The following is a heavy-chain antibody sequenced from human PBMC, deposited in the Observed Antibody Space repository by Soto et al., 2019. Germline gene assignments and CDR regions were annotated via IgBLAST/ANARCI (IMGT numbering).Heavy chain of an antibody. CDR1: GFIFSSYS. CDR2: ISAFSDSI. D-gene: IGHD2-21*02. CDR3: AKKRRSGGDNWYFDS. V-gene: IGHV3-23*01. Sequence: EVQLLESGGGLVQPGGSLGLSCAASGFIFSSYSMYWVRQAPGKGPEGVAGISAFSDSILYGDSVKGRFTISRDNSKSTLYLQLNSLRADDTAIYYCAKKRRSGGDNWYFDSWGQGTLVTVSS. J-gene: IGHJ4*02.